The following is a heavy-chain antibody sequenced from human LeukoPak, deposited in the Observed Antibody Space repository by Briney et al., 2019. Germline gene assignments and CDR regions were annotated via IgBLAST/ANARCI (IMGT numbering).Heavy chain of an antibody. CDR1: GVSISGYY. D-gene: IGHD3-22*01. CDR3: ARSLYYYDSSGYRFDY. CDR2: IYFSGST. J-gene: IGHJ4*02. Sequence: PSETLSLTCTVSGVSISGYYWSWIRQPPGKGLEWLGYIYFSGSTNYNPSLKTRVTMSVDTSKNQFSLKLTSVTTAGTAVYYCARSLYYYDSSGYRFDYWGQGTLVTVSS. V-gene: IGHV4-59*01.